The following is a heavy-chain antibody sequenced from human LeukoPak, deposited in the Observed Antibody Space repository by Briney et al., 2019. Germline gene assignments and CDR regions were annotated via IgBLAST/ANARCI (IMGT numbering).Heavy chain of an antibody. CDR1: GGSISSYY. Sequence: SETLSLTCTVSGGSISSYYWSWIRQPAGKGLEWIGRIYTSGSTNYNPSLKSRVTISVDTSKNQFSLKLTSVTAADTAVYYCAKDVAPIRGVIITQDETFDIWGQGTMVIVSS. V-gene: IGHV4-4*07. D-gene: IGHD3-10*01. CDR2: IYTSGST. J-gene: IGHJ3*02. CDR3: AKDVAPIRGVIITQDETFDI.